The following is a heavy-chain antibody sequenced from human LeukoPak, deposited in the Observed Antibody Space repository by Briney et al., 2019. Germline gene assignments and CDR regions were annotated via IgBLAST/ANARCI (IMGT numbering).Heavy chain of an antibody. V-gene: IGHV1-2*02. D-gene: IGHD1-1*01. Sequence: ASVRVSCKASGYTFTGSFMHWVRQAPGQGFEWIGWISPASGATKYAQNFQGRVTLTTDTSITTAYMELSSLTSDDTASYYCLNEHGGWGQGTPVTVSS. CDR1: GYTFTGSF. J-gene: IGHJ4*02. CDR3: LNEHGG. CDR2: ISPASGAT.